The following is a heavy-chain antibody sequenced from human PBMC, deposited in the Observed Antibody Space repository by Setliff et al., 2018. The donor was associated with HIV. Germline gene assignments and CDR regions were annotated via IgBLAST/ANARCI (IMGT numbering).Heavy chain of an antibody. CDR2: ISSDGSDK. V-gene: IGHV3-30*01. CDR1: GFAFRNYI. CDR3: SRHLGYCSTTNSC. D-gene: IGHD2-2*03. J-gene: IGHJ4*02. Sequence: PGESLKISCAASGFAFRNYIFHWVRQAPGKGLEWVAIISSDGSDKNYADSVKGRFTVSRDNSKNTLYLQMNSLRGEDTAVYYRSRHLGYCSTTNSCWGQGTPVTVSS.